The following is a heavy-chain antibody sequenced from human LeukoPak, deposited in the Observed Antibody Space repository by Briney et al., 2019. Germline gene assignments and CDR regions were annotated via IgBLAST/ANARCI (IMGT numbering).Heavy chain of an antibody. CDR2: IIPIFGTA. V-gene: IGHV1-69*13. J-gene: IGHJ4*02. D-gene: IGHD3-9*01. CDR3: AMRGLHCDILDH. CDR1: GGTFSSYA. Sequence: GASVKVSCKASGGTFSSYAISWVRQAPGQGLEWMGGIIPIFGTANYAQKFQGRVTITADESTSTACMELSSLRSEDTAVYYCAMRGLHCDILDHWGQGTLVTVSS.